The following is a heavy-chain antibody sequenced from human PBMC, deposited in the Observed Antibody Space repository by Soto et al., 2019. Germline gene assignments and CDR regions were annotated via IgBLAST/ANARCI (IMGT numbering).Heavy chain of an antibody. CDR1: GGSISSGDYY. CDR2: IYYSGST. V-gene: IGHV4-30-4*01. CDR3: ARGYCSGGSCGSYYYGMDV. Sequence: QVQLQESGPGLVKPSQTLSLTCSVSGGSISSGDYYWSWIRQPPGKGLEWIGYIYYSGSTYYNPSLKSRVTISVDTSKNQFSLKLSSVTVADTAVYYCARGYCSGGSCGSYYYGMDVWGQGTTVTVSS. J-gene: IGHJ6*02. D-gene: IGHD2-15*01.